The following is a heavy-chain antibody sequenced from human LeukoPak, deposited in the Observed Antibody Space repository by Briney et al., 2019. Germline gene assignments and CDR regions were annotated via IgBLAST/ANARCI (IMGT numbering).Heavy chain of an antibody. CDR2: ISSSSYI. J-gene: IGHJ4*02. CDR1: GFTFSSYS. D-gene: IGHD3-16*02. CDR3: ARDHYVWGSYRYQEGDY. Sequence: GGSLRLSCAASGFTFSSYSMNWVRQAPGKGLEWVSSISSSSYIYYADSVKGRFTISRDNAKNSLYLQMNSLRAEDTAVYYCARDHYVWGSYRYQEGDYWGQGTLVTVSS. V-gene: IGHV3-21*01.